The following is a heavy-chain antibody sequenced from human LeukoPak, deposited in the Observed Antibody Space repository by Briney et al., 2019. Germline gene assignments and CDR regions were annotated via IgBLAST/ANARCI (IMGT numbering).Heavy chain of an antibody. Sequence: SETLSLTCIVSGGSIITNSWWHWIRLSPGKGLEWIGEIFHIGGTNYNPSLKSRVTMSVDTSKNHFSLVVNSVTAADTAIYYCAREVTAGSHKGFDYWGQGILVTVSS. CDR3: AREVTAGSHKGFDY. D-gene: IGHD6-19*01. CDR2: IFHIGGT. CDR1: GGSIITNSW. J-gene: IGHJ4*02. V-gene: IGHV4/OR15-8*01.